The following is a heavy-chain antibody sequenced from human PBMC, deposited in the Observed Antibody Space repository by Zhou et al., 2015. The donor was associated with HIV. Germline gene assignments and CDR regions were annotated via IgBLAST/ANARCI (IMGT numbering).Heavy chain of an antibody. J-gene: IGHJ6*02. CDR3: ARDYDILTGYHPLIYYYGMDV. Sequence: QVQLVQSGAEVKKPGSSVKVSCKASGGTFSSYTISWVRQAPGQGLEWMGRIIPILGIANYAQKFQGRVTITADKSTSTAYMELSSLRSEDTAVYYCARDYDILTGYHPLIYYYGMDVWGQGTTVTVSS. CDR1: GGTFSSYT. D-gene: IGHD3-9*01. CDR2: IIPILGIA. V-gene: IGHV1-69*08.